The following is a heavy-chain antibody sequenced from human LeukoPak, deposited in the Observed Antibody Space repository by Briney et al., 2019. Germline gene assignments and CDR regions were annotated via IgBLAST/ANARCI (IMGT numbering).Heavy chain of an antibody. D-gene: IGHD2-21*02. Sequence: SVKVSCKASGGTFSSYAISWVRQAPGRGLECMGGIIPIFGTANYAQKFQGRVTITADESTSTAYMELSSLRSEDTAVYYCARPQLTASEYYYYYGMDVWGQGTTVTVSS. CDR2: IIPIFGTA. J-gene: IGHJ6*02. V-gene: IGHV1-69*13. CDR1: GGTFSSYA. CDR3: ARPQLTASEYYYYYGMDV.